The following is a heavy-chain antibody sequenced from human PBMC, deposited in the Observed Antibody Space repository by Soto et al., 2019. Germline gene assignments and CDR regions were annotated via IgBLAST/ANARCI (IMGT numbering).Heavy chain of an antibody. V-gene: IGHV3-30*18. J-gene: IGHJ4*02. CDR3: AKDWLAYYYGSGSPADY. CDR1: GFTFSSYG. CDR2: ISYDGSNK. Sequence: SGGSLRLSCAASGFTFSSYGMHWVRQAPGKGLEWVAVISYDGSNKYYADSVKGRFTISRDNSKNTLYLQMNSLRAEDTAVYYCAKDWLAYYYGSGSPADYWGQGTLVTVSS. D-gene: IGHD3-10*01.